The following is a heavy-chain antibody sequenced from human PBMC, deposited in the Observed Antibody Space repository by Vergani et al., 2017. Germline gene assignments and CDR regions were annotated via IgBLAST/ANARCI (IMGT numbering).Heavy chain of an antibody. CDR2: INPNSGGT. CDR1: GYTFTGYY. D-gene: IGHD6-19*01. J-gene: IGHJ4*02. V-gene: IGHV1-2*02. CDR3: ARGQWLPTLSFDY. Sequence: QVQLVQSGAEVKKPGASVKVSCKASGYTFTGYYMHWVRQAPGQGLEWMGWINPNSGGTNYAQTFQGRVTMTWDTSISTAYMELSRLRSDDTAVYYCARGQWLPTLSFDYWGQGTLVTVSP.